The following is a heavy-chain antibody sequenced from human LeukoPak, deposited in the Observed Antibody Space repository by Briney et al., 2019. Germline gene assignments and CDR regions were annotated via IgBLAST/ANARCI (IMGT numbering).Heavy chain of an antibody. CDR1: GFTFSRYG. Sequence: GRSLRLSCAASGFTFSRYGMHWVRQAPGKGLEWVAVIWYDGSNKYYADSVKGRFTTSRDNSKNTLYLQMNSLRAEDTAVYYCARGGRYSFGYWFDPWGQGTLVTVSS. CDR3: ARGGRYSFGYWFDP. V-gene: IGHV3-33*01. J-gene: IGHJ5*02. D-gene: IGHD5-18*01. CDR2: IWYDGSNK.